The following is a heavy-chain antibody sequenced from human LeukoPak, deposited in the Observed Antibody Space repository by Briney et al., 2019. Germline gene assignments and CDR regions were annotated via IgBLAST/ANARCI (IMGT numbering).Heavy chain of an antibody. CDR3: ARELYYYDSSGYYRNTYYFDH. Sequence: SETLSLTCTVSGGSISSGGYCWSWIRQHPGKGLEWIGYIYYSGSTYYNPSLKSRVTISVDTSKNQFPLKLSSVTAADSAVYYCARELYYYDSSGYYRNTYYFDHWGQGTLVTVSS. CDR2: IYYSGST. V-gene: IGHV4-31*03. D-gene: IGHD3-22*01. CDR1: GGSISSGGYC. J-gene: IGHJ4*02.